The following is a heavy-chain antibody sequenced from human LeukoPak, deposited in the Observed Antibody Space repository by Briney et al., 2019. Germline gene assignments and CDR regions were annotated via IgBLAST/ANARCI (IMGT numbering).Heavy chain of an antibody. D-gene: IGHD5-12*01. CDR1: GFTFSSYA. CDR2: ISGSGGST. CDR3: AKDQWLRSDPHFFDY. V-gene: IGHV3-23*01. Sequence: SGGSLRLSCAASGFTFSSYAMSWVRQAPGKGLEWVSAISGSGGSTYYADSVKGRFTISRDNSKNTLYLQMNSLRAEDTAVYYCAKDQWLRSDPHFFDYWGQGTLVTVSS. J-gene: IGHJ4*02.